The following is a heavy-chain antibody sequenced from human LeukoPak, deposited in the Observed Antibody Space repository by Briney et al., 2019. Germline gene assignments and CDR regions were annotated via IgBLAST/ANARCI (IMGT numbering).Heavy chain of an antibody. V-gene: IGHV4-34*01. CDR2: INHSGST. CDR3: ARDSPKYCSSTSCPSGS. Sequence: SETLSLTCAVYGGSFSGYYWSWIRQPPGKGLEWIGEINHSGSTNYNPSLKSRVTISVDTSKNQFSLKLSSVTAADTAVYYCARDSPKYCSSTSCPSGSWGQGTLVTVSS. J-gene: IGHJ4*02. D-gene: IGHD2-2*01. CDR1: GGSFSGYY.